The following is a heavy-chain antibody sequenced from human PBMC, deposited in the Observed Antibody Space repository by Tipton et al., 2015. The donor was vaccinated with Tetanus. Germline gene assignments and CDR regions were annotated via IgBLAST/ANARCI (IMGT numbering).Heavy chain of an antibody. Sequence: CNVSGGSVSGYYWSWIRQPPGKGLEWIGYIDYTRNTYYGPSLQSRATISVDTSKNQFSLKLRSVTAADTGVYYCATLNYFDTAGWGAYWGQGVLVTVSS. CDR1: GGSVSGYY. CDR3: ATLNYFDTAGWGAY. CDR2: IDYTRNT. V-gene: IGHV4-59*02. D-gene: IGHD3-22*01. J-gene: IGHJ4*02.